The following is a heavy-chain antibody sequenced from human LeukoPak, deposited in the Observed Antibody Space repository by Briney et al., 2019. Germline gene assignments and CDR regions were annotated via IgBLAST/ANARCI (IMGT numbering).Heavy chain of an antibody. D-gene: IGHD6-13*01. CDR2: INHSGST. V-gene: IGHV4-34*01. CDR3: ARGYSSSWYYE. Sequence: PSETLSLTCAVYGGSFSGYYWSWIRQPPGKGLEWIGEINHSGSTNYNPSLKSRVTISVDTSKNQFSLKLSSVTAAGTAVYYCARGYSSSWYYEWGQGTLVTVSS. CDR1: GGSFSGYY. J-gene: IGHJ4*02.